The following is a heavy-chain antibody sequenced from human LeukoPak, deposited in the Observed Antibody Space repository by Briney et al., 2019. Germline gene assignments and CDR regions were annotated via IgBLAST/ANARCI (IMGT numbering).Heavy chain of an antibody. J-gene: IGHJ6*02. D-gene: IGHD3-22*01. CDR2: ISAYNGNT. V-gene: IGHV1-18*01. CDR3: ARDYYDSSGYYYLTYYYYGMDV. CDR1: GYTFTSYG. Sequence: GASVKVSCKASGYTFTSYGISWVRQAPGQGLEWMGWISAYNGNTNYAQKFQGRVTMTRDTSISTAYMELSRLRSDDTAVYYCARDYYDSSGYYYLTYYYYGMDVWGQGTTVTVSS.